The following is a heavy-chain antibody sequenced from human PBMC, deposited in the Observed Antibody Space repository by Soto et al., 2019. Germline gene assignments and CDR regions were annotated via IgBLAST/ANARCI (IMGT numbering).Heavy chain of an antibody. D-gene: IGHD6-19*01. CDR3: ARGAVAGVDYGMDV. CDR2: IYTSGGT. CDR1: GGSISSYY. Sequence: LALTCSVSGGSISSYYWSWIRQPAGKGLEWVGRIYTSGGTNYNPSLERGVTMSADTSRKQFFLKLTSVTAADTAVYYCARGAVAGVDYGMDVWGRGTTVTVSS. J-gene: IGHJ6*02. V-gene: IGHV4-4*07.